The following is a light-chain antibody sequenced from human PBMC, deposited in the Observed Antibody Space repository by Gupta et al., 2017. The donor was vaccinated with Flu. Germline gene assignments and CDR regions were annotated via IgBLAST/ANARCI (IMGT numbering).Light chain of an antibody. CDR2: QHD. Sequence: GQTASITCSGDKLGDKYACWYQQKPGQSPVLVIYQHDKRPSGIPERFSGSNSGNTATLTISGTQAMDEADYYCQAWDSSTARVVFGGGTKLTVL. CDR1: KLGDKY. V-gene: IGLV3-1*01. CDR3: QAWDSSTARVV. J-gene: IGLJ2*01.